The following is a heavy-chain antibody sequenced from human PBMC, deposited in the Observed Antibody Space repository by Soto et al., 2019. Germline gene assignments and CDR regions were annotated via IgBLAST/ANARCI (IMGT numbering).Heavy chain of an antibody. J-gene: IGHJ4*02. CDR3: ARGFSAGKGSPPDY. CDR2: ISANSVNT. V-gene: IGHV3-23*01. D-gene: IGHD3-10*01. Sequence: EVQLLESGGGLVQPGGSLRLSCVASGITFNNYAMTWVRLAPGKGLEWVSSISANSVNTYYADSVKGRFTISRDNSKNTLYLHMSGLSAEDTALYYCARGFSAGKGSPPDYWGQGTLVTVSS. CDR1: GITFNNYA.